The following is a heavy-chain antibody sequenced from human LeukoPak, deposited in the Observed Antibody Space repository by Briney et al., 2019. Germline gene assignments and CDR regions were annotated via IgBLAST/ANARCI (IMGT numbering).Heavy chain of an antibody. CDR1: GGSISSYY. V-gene: IGHV4-59*08. CDR3: ARLSGDYAWFDP. D-gene: IGHD4-17*01. CDR2: IYYSGST. J-gene: IGHJ5*02. Sequence: SETLSLTCTVSGGSISSYYWSWIRQPPGKGLEWIGYIYYSGSTNYNPSLKSRVTIAVDTSKTQFSLKLSSVTAADKAVYYCARLSGDYAWFDPWGQGTLVTVSS.